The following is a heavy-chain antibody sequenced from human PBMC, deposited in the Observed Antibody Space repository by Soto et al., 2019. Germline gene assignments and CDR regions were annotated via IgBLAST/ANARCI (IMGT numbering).Heavy chain of an antibody. CDR3: ARDSIVATGWFDY. Sequence: EVQLVESGGGLVQPGGSLRLSCAASGFTFSSYWMSWVRQVPGKGLEWVANIKQDGSEKYYVDSVKGRFTISRDNAKNSLYLQMNSLRAEDTAVYYCARDSIVATGWFDYWGQGTLVTVSS. D-gene: IGHD5-12*01. V-gene: IGHV3-7*01. CDR2: IKQDGSEK. J-gene: IGHJ4*02. CDR1: GFTFSSYW.